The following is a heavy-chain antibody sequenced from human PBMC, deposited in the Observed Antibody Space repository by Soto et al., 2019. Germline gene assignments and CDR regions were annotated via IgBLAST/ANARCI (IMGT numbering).Heavy chain of an antibody. Sequence: GGSLRLSCAASGFTFSSYGMHWVRQAPGKGLEWVAVISYDGSNKYYADSEKGRFSIARDNSKNTPYLQMNGLRAEDTAVYYCAKVFPYYYDSSGYPYWGQGTPVTVSS. V-gene: IGHV3-30*18. D-gene: IGHD3-22*01. J-gene: IGHJ4*02. CDR1: GFTFSSYG. CDR3: AKVFPYYYDSSGYPY. CDR2: ISYDGSNK.